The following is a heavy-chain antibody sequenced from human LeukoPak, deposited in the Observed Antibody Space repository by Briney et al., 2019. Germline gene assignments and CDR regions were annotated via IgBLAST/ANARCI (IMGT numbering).Heavy chain of an antibody. J-gene: IGHJ4*02. CDR3: AKVLWGSRYFDY. CDR1: GFTFSSYA. V-gene: IGHV3-23*01. Sequence: PGGSLRLSCAASGFTFSSYAMSWVRQAPGKGLEWVSLINNSGDRTYSADSVKGRFTISRDNPKSTLYLQMNSLSSEDTAICYCAKVLWGSRYFDYWGQGTLVTVSS. D-gene: IGHD7-27*01. CDR2: INNSGDRT.